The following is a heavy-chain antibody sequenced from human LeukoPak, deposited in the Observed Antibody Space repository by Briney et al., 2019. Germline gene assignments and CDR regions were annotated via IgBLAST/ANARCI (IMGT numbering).Heavy chain of an antibody. CDR2: IWYDGDNK. CDR1: GFTFSSYG. CDR3: ARDGIAAAGQYYCYGMDV. Sequence: PWGSLRLSCAASGFTFSSYGMHWVRQAPGKGLEWVAVIWYDGDNKYYADSVKGRFTISRDNSKNTLYLQMNSLRAEDTAVYYCARDGIAAAGQYYCYGMDVWGQGATVTVSS. D-gene: IGHD6-13*01. V-gene: IGHV3-33*01. J-gene: IGHJ6*02.